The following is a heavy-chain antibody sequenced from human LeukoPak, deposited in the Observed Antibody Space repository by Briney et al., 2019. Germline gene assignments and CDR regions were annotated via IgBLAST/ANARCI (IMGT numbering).Heavy chain of an antibody. Sequence: SETLSLTCTVSGGSITSYYWSWIRQPPGKGLEWIGYIYYSGSTNYNPSLKSRITISVDTSKNQFSLKLSSVTAADTAVYYCARIYGSGSEAEGYWGQGTLVTVSS. V-gene: IGHV4-59*01. J-gene: IGHJ4*02. CDR1: GGSITSYY. D-gene: IGHD3-10*01. CDR3: ARIYGSGSEAEGY. CDR2: IYYSGST.